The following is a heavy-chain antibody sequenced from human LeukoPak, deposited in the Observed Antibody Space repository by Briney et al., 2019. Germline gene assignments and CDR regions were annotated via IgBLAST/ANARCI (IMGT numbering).Heavy chain of an antibody. CDR3: AKVPTTVVPSLDY. D-gene: IGHD4-23*01. V-gene: IGHV3-33*06. Sequence: GGSLRLSCAASGFTFSSYGMHWVRQAPGKGLEWVAVIWYDGSNKYYADSVKGRFTISRDNSKNTLYLQMNSLRAEDTAVYYCAKVPTTVVPSLDYWGQGTPVTVSS. J-gene: IGHJ4*02. CDR1: GFTFSSYG. CDR2: IWYDGSNK.